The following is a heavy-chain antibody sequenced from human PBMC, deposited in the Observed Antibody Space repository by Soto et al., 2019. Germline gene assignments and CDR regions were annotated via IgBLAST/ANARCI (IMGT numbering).Heavy chain of an antibody. CDR1: GFTFSSYA. CDR2: ISGSGGST. Sequence: GGSLRLSCAASGFTFSSYAMSWVRQAPGKGLEWVSAISGSGGSTYYADSVKGRFTISRDNSKNTLYLQMNSLRAEDAAVYYCAKDLWFGESVDAFDIWGQGTMVTVSS. D-gene: IGHD3-10*01. J-gene: IGHJ3*02. CDR3: AKDLWFGESVDAFDI. V-gene: IGHV3-23*01.